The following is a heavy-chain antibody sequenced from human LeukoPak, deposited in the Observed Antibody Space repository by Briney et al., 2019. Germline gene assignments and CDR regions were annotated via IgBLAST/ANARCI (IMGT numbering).Heavy chain of an antibody. CDR2: IYYTGST. J-gene: IGHJ4*02. CDR1: GASIIGGTYY. V-gene: IGHV4-39*01. CDR3: ARRGGSGRAFDY. Sequence: SETLSLTCSVPGASIIGGTYYWGWIRQPPGKGLEWIGCIYYTGSTYDNPSLKSRVTISVDTSKNQFSMKLSSVPAADTAVYYCARRGGSGRAFDYWGQGTLVTVSS. D-gene: IGHD1-26*01.